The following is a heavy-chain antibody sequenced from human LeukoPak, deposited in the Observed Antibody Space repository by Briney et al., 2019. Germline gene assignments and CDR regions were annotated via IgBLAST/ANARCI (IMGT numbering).Heavy chain of an antibody. D-gene: IGHD3-22*01. V-gene: IGHV1-69*06. CDR1: GGTFSSYA. CDR2: IIPIFGTA. Sequence: ASVKVSCKASGGTFSSYAISWVRQAPGQGLEWRGGIIPIFGTANYAQKFQGRVTITADKSTSTAYMELSSLRSEDTAVYYCARGPGTVNDSSGYLNLLDYWGQGTLVTVSS. J-gene: IGHJ4*02. CDR3: ARGPGTVNDSSGYLNLLDY.